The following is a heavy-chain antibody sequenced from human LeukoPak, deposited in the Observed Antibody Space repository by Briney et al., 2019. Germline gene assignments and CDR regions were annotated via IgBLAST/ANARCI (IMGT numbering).Heavy chain of an antibody. CDR2: ISYDGSNK. CDR1: GFTFSSYG. J-gene: IGHJ4*02. D-gene: IGHD5-18*01. V-gene: IGHV3-30*18. CDR3: AEAGYSYGPTPDY. Sequence: SGGSLRLSCAASGFTFSSYGMHWVRQAPGKGLEWVAVISYDGSNKYYADSVKGRFTISRDNSKNTLYLQMNSLRAEDTAVYYCAEAGYSYGPTPDYWGQGTLVTVSS.